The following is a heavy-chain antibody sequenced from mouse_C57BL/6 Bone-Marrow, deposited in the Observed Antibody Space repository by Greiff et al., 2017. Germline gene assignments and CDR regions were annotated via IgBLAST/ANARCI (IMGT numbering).Heavy chain of an antibody. CDR1: GYTFTSYW. D-gene: IGHD1-1*01. Sequence: QVQLQQPGAELVRPGTSVKLSCKASGYTFTSYWMHWVKQRPGQGLEWIGVIDPSDSYTNYNQKFKGKATLTVDTSSSTAYMQLSSLTSEDSAVYYCAGGGSHRDYWGQGTSVTVSS. CDR3: AGGGSHRDY. V-gene: IGHV1-59*01. CDR2: IDPSDSYT. J-gene: IGHJ4*01.